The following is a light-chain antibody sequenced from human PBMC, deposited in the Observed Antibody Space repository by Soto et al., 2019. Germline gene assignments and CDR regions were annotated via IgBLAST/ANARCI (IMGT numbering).Light chain of an antibody. J-gene: IGLJ2*01. CDR3: AVWDDSLSGMV. CDR2: NNN. V-gene: IGLV1-44*01. CDR1: RSNIETNT. Sequence: QSVLTQPPSASGTPGQRVTISCSGSRSNIETNTVDWYQHLPGTAPKVLIFNNNQRPSGVPDRFSGSKSGTSASLAISGLQSEDEADYYCAVWDDSLSGMVFGGGTQLTVL.